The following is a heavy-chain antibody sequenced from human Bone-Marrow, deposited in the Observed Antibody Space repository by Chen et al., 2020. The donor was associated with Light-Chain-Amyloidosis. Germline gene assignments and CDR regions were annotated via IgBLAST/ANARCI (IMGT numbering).Heavy chain of an antibody. Sequence: DVQLVESGGGLVKPGGSHRLSCEASGFSFHHAWMSWVRQAPGKGLEWVGRIKSNSDGGATDYSVSGKGRFTISRDDSKNTLYLHMSGLETEDTAVYYCTTVGREGSGSYYESRSWYFDLWGRGTLVAVSS. V-gene: IGHV3-15*01. D-gene: IGHD3-10*01. CDR2: IKSNSDGGAT. CDR3: TTVGREGSGSYYESRSWYFDL. J-gene: IGHJ2*01. CDR1: GFSFHHAW.